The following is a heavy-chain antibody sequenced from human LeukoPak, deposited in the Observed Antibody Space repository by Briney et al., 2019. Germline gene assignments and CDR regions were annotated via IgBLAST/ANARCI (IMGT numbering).Heavy chain of an antibody. CDR2: INHSGST. Sequence: RPSETLSLTCAVYGGSFSGYYWSWIRQPPGKGLEWIGEINHSGSTNYNPSLKSRVTISVDTSKNQFSLKLNSVTAADTAVYYCARGRWHPSVRVDYWGQGTLVTVSS. CDR3: ARGRWHPSVRVDY. V-gene: IGHV4-34*01. J-gene: IGHJ4*02. D-gene: IGHD6-13*01. CDR1: GGSFSGYY.